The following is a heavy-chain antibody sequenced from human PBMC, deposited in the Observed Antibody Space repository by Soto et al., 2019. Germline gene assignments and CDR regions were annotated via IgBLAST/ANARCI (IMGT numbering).Heavy chain of an antibody. CDR1: GCSISSGGYY. V-gene: IGHV4-31*03. CDR3: ARGVLH. Sequence: QVQLQESGPGLVQPSQTLSLTCTVSGCSISSGGYYWSWIRQHPGTGLEWIGHISYSGSTYYNTSLKRRVTISGDRSRNQFSLIVHSVTAADTAVYYCARGVLHWGQGNLVTVSA. J-gene: IGHJ4*01. CDR2: ISYSGST.